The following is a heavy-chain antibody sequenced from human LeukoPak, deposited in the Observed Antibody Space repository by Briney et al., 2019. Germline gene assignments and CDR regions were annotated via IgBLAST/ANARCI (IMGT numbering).Heavy chain of an antibody. CDR1: AFTFSSNN. CDR3: VRERITRDRVGTFGI. V-gene: IGHV3-21*01. Sequence: GGSPRLSCAACAFTFSSNNMNWVGQAPMKGLEWVSSIGTDGSYIYYADSVQGRFTISRDNAKNSLYLQMNSLTAEDTAVYYCVRERITRDRVGTFGIWGQGTMVTVSS. D-gene: IGHD5-24*01. J-gene: IGHJ3*02. CDR2: IGTDGSYI.